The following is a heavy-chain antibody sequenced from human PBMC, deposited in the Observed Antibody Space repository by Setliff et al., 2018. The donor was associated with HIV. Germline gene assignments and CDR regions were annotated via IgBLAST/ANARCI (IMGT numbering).Heavy chain of an antibody. CDR2: INHSGST. D-gene: IGHD6-19*01. CDR1: GGSFSGYY. CDR3: ARVRWLVRYFDY. V-gene: IGHV4-34*01. J-gene: IGHJ4*02. Sequence: SSETLSLTCAVYGGSFSGYYWSWIRQPPGKGLEWIGEINHSGSTNYNPSLKSRVTISVDTSKNQFSLKLSSVTAADTAVYSCARVRWLVRYFDYWGQGTLVTVSS.